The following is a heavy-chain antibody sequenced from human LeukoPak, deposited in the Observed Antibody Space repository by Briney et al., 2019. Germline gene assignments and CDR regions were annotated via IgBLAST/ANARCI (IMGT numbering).Heavy chain of an antibody. V-gene: IGHV1-69*04. CDR3: ARQLNYGDYDNWFDP. CDR1: GGTFSSYA. CDR2: IIPILGIA. Sequence: GSSVKVSCKAFGGTFSSYAINWVRQAPGQGLEWMGRIIPILGIANYAQKSQGRVTITADKSTSTAYMELSSLRSEDTAVYYCARQLNYGDYDNWFDPWGQGTLVTVSS. J-gene: IGHJ5*02. D-gene: IGHD4-17*01.